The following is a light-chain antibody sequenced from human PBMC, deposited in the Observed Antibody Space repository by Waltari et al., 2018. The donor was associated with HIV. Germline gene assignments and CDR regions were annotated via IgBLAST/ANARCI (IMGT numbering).Light chain of an antibody. CDR1: SSDVGGYNY. CDR2: EVN. Sequence: QSVLTQPASVSGSPGQSLTISCTGTSSDVGGYNYVSWYQQPPGKAPRLIIYEVNYRPSGVSNRFTGSKSGNTASLTISGLQTEDEADYFCSSYTRGSTWVFGGGTKLTVL. V-gene: IGLV2-14*01. CDR3: SSYTRGSTWV. J-gene: IGLJ3*02.